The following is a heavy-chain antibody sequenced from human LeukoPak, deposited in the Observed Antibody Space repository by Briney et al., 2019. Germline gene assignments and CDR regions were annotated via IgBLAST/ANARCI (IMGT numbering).Heavy chain of an antibody. Sequence: GASVKVSCKASGYTFTGYYMHWVRQAPGQGLEWMGWINPNSGGTNYAQKFQCRVTMTRDTSISTAYMELSRLRSDDTAVYYCARVGCSSTSCYEYFQHWGQGTLVTVSS. D-gene: IGHD2-2*01. V-gene: IGHV1-2*02. J-gene: IGHJ1*01. CDR3: ARVGCSSTSCYEYFQH. CDR2: INPNSGGT. CDR1: GYTFTGYY.